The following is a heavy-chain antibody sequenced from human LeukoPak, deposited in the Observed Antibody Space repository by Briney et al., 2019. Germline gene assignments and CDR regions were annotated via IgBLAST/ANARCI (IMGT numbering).Heavy chain of an antibody. Sequence: SVKLSCKASGGTFSSYAISWVRQAPGPGLEWMGGIIPIFGTANYAQKFQCRVTITADKSTSTAYMELSSLRSEDTAVYYCARGPGIAVADNFDYWGQGTLVTVSS. V-gene: IGHV1-69*06. CDR1: GGTFSSYA. D-gene: IGHD6-19*01. CDR2: IIPIFGTA. CDR3: ARGPGIAVADNFDY. J-gene: IGHJ4*02.